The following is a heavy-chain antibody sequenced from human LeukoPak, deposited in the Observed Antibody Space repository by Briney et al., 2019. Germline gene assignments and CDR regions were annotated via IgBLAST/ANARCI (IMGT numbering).Heavy chain of an antibody. J-gene: IGHJ6*03. V-gene: IGHV1-18*01. D-gene: IGHD3-3*01. CDR2: ISAYNGNT. Sequence: ASVKVSCQASGYTFTSYGISWVRQAPGQGLEWMGWISAYNGNTNYAQKLQGRVTMTTDTSTSTAYMELRSLRSDDTAVYYCARYVWLLYRQNYYYYMDVWGKGTTVTVSS. CDR3: ARYVWLLYRQNYYYYMDV. CDR1: GYTFTSYG.